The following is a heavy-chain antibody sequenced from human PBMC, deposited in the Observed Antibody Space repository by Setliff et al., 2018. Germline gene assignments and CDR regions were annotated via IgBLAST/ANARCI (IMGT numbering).Heavy chain of an antibody. D-gene: IGHD3-3*01. V-gene: IGHV4-39*07. CDR2: IYYSGST. Sequence: SETLSLTCTVSGGSISSSSYYWGWIRQPPGKGLEWIGSIYYSGSTYYNPSLKSRVTISLDTSKNQFSLKLSSVTAADTAVYYCARRETYYNFWSGYYAYWGQGTLVTVSS. CDR3: ARRETYYNFWSGYYAY. CDR1: GGSISSSSYY. J-gene: IGHJ4*02.